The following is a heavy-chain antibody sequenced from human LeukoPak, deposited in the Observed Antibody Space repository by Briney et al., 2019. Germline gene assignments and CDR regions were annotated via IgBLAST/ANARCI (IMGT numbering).Heavy chain of an antibody. V-gene: IGHV1-69*02. CDR1: GGTFSSYT. CDR3: ARVGGVTGTTR. D-gene: IGHD1-7*01. CDR2: IIPILGIA. J-gene: IGHJ4*02. Sequence: SVKVSCKASGGTFSSYTISWVRQAPGQGLEWMGRIIPILGIANYAQKFQGRVTITADKSTSTAYMELSSLRSADTAVYYCARVGGVTGTTRWGQGTLVTVSS.